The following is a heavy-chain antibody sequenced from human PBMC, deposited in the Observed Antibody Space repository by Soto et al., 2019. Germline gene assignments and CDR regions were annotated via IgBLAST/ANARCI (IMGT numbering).Heavy chain of an antibody. CDR1: GFTFSSYA. CDR3: ARGNGGSCCTGVGEYTWFDP. D-gene: IGHD2-15*01. V-gene: IGHV3-64*01. CDR2: ISSNGGST. Sequence: EVQLVESGGGLVQPGGSLRLSCAASGFTFSSYAMHWVRQAPGKGLEYVSAISSNGGSTYYANSVKGRFTISRDNSKNTLYLQMGSLRAEDMAVYYCARGNGGSCCTGVGEYTWFDPWGQGTLVTVSS. J-gene: IGHJ5*02.